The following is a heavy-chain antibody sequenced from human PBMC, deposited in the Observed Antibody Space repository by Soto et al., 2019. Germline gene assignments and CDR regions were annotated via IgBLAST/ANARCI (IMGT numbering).Heavy chain of an antibody. CDR2: ISYGGTT. D-gene: IGHD5-18*01. V-gene: IGHV4-30-4*01. J-gene: IGHJ4*02. CDR3: ARGRGYGYGIDY. CDR1: GDSISSGDHF. Sequence: SETLSLTCTVSGDSISSGDHFWSWIRQPPGKGLESIVYISYGGTTYYNPSLQSRITISVDTSKNQFSLKLSSVTAADTAIYYCARGRGYGYGIDYWGQGTLVTVSS.